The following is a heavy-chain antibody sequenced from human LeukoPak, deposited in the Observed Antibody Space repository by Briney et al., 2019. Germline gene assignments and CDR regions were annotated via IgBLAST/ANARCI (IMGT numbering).Heavy chain of an antibody. V-gene: IGHV3-48*03. Sequence: GGSLRLSCAASGFTFSSYEMNWVRQAPGKGLEWVSYISSSGSTIYYADSVKGRFTISRDNAKNSLYLQMNSLRAEDTAVYYCARDEDGGWLDPWGQGTLVTVSS. D-gene: IGHD3-16*01. J-gene: IGHJ5*02. CDR3: ARDEDGGWLDP. CDR1: GFTFSSYE. CDR2: ISSSGSTI.